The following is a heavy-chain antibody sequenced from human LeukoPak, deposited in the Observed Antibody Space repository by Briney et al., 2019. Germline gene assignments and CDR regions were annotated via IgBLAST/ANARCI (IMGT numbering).Heavy chain of an antibody. J-gene: IGHJ3*02. CDR1: GFTVSSNY. CDR2: IYSGGST. CDR3: ARDNKTARWAFDT. V-gene: IGHV3-53*01. D-gene: IGHD5-18*01. Sequence: GSLRLSCAASGFTVSSNYMSWVRQAPGKGLEWVSVIYSGGSTYYADSVKGRFTISRDNSKNTLYLQMNSLRAEDTAVYYCARDNKTARWAFDTWGQGTMVTVSS.